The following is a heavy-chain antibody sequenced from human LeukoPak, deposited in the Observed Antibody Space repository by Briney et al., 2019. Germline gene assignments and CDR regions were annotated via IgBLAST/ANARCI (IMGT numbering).Heavy chain of an antibody. CDR2: ISAAGGTT. CDR1: GFTFSSNA. J-gene: IGHJ4*02. Sequence: GGSLRLSCAASGFTFSSNAMSWVRQAPGKGLEWASAISAAGGTTYYADSVKGRFTIPRDNSKNTLYLQMNSLRAEDTAVYYCANRGTFYYGSGSYFPFFDYWARESWSPSPQ. D-gene: IGHD3-10*01. V-gene: IGHV3-23*01. CDR3: ANRGTFYYGSGSYFPFFDY.